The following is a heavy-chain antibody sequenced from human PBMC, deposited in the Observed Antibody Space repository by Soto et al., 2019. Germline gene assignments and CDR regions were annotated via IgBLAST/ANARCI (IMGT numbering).Heavy chain of an antibody. J-gene: IGHJ6*03. D-gene: IGHD4-4*01. V-gene: IGHV4-34*01. CDR1: GVSLSDYF. CDR3: ARDIYSDYYYSMDV. Sequence: PETLSLTGFCSGVSLSDYFWSWIRQPPGMALEWMGEINHLGSINYNPSPKSRVTISVDTSKNHFSLKLSSVPAADTAVYYCARDIYSDYYYSMDVWGKGTPVTLSS. CDR2: INHLGSI.